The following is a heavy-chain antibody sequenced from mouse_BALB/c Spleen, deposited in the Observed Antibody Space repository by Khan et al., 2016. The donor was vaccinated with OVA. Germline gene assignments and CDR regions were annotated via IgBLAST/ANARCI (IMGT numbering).Heavy chain of an antibody. CDR3: ASGSCYGISSWFGY. J-gene: IGHJ3*01. V-gene: IGHV1-9*01. D-gene: IGHD1-1*01. Sequence: QVRLQQSGAELMKPGASVKISCKATGYTFSSYWIEWVKQRPGHGLEWIGEILPGSGSNNYNEKFKGKATFTADTSSNTAYMQFSSLTWRNSAVYYGASGSCYGISSWFGYWGQGTLVTVS. CDR1: GYTFSSYW. CDR2: ILPGSGSN.